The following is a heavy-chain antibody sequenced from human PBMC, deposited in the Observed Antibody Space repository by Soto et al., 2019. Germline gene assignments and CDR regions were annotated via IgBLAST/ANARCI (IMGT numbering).Heavy chain of an antibody. CDR2: ISYDGSNK. V-gene: IGHV3-30*18. D-gene: IGHD5-18*01. CDR3: AKESGYSYYYYYYYMDV. CDR1: GFTFSSYG. J-gene: IGHJ6*03. Sequence: QVQLVESGGGVVQPGRSLRLSCAASGFTFSSYGMHWVRQAPGKGLEWVAVISYDGSNKYYADSVKGRFTISRDNSKNTLYLQMNSLRAEDTAVYYCAKESGYSYYYYYYYMDVWGKGTTVTVSS.